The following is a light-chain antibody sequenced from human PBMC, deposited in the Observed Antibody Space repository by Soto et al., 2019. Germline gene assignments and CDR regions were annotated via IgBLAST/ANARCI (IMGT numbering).Light chain of an antibody. CDR1: QSVSSN. J-gene: IGKJ1*01. Sequence: EIVMTQSPATLSVSPGERATLSCRASQSVSSNLAWYQQKPGQAPRLLIYGASTRATGVPARFSCSGSGTEVTLTISSLQSEDFVVYYCQQYNNWSPWTFGQGTKVEIK. CDR3: QQYNNWSPWT. CDR2: GAS. V-gene: IGKV3-15*01.